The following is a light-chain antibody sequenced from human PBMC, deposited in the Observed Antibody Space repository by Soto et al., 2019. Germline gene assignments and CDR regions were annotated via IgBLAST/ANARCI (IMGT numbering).Light chain of an antibody. CDR1: KSVSSSY. V-gene: IGKV3-20*01. CDR3: HQYGSSRMYT. CDR2: GAS. Sequence: EIVLTQSPGTLSLSPGERATLSCRASKSVSSSYLAWYQQKPGQAPRLLIYGASSRATGIPDRFSGSGPGTDFTLTISRLEPEDFAVYYCHQYGSSRMYTFGQGTKLEIK. J-gene: IGKJ2*01.